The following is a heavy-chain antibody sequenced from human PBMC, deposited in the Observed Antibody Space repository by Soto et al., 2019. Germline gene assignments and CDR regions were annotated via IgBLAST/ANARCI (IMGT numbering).Heavy chain of an antibody. CDR3: ARAYVVGYSYAPGY. Sequence: ASVKVSFKASGGTFSSYAISWVRQAPGQGLEWMGGIIPIFGTANYAQKFQGRVTITADESTSTAYMELSSLRSEDTAVYYCARAYVVGYSYAPGYWGQGTLVTVSS. J-gene: IGHJ4*02. V-gene: IGHV1-69*13. CDR2: IIPIFGTA. CDR1: GGTFSSYA. D-gene: IGHD5-18*01.